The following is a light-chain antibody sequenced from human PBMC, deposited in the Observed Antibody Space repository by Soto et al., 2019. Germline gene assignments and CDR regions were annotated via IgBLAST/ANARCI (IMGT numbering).Light chain of an antibody. CDR2: GAS. J-gene: IGKJ4*01. Sequence: DIQMTQSPSSLFASVGDTVTITCRASQDINNFLAWFQQNPGEAPRSLISGASTLQNGVPSKFSGSGSGTDFTLTISSLQPEDFATYSCQQYHTYPVTFGGGTKVEIK. CDR3: QQYHTYPVT. CDR1: QDINNF. V-gene: IGKV1-16*02.